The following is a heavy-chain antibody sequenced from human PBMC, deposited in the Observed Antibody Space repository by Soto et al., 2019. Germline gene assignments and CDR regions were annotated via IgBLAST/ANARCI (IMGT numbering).Heavy chain of an antibody. CDR1: GFTFSSYI. J-gene: IGHJ4*02. CDR2: ISSSSSTI. V-gene: IGHV3-48*01. D-gene: IGHD6-13*01. Sequence: PGGSLSLSCASSGFTFSSYIMNLVRQAPGKGLEWVSYISSSSSTIYYADSVKGRFTISRDNAKNSLYLQMNSLRAEDTAVYYCAKRAAGTSFDYWGQGTLVTVSS. CDR3: AKRAAGTSFDY.